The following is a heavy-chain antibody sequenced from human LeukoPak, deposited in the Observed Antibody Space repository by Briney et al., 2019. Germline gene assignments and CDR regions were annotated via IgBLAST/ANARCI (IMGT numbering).Heavy chain of an antibody. V-gene: IGHV3-21*01. CDR3: ATDRGSGTYPFDY. J-gene: IGHJ4*02. Sequence: GGSLRLSCAASGLTFSDYTVNWVRKAPGKGLEWVSSISSSSYYIYYVDSVKGRFTISRDNAKNSLYLEMNSLRAEDSAVYYCATDRGSGTYPFDYWGQGTLVTVSS. CDR2: ISSSSYYI. CDR1: GLTFSDYT. D-gene: IGHD1-26*01.